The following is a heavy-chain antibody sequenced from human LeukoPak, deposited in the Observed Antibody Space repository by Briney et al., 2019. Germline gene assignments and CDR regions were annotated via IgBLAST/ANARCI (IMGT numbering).Heavy chain of an antibody. J-gene: IGHJ4*02. CDR2: IYSGGST. CDR1: GFTVNSNY. CDR3: VTDGAVTAD. V-gene: IGHV3-53*01. D-gene: IGHD2-21*02. Sequence: GGSLRLSCAASGFTVNSNYMSWVRQAPGKGLEWASVIYSGGSTYYADSVKGRFTISRDNSKNTLYLQMDSLRAEDTALYYCVTDGAVTADWGQGTLVTVSS.